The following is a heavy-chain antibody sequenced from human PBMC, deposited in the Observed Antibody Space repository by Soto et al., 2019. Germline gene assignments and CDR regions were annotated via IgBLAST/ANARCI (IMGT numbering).Heavy chain of an antibody. D-gene: IGHD2-15*01. CDR1: GYTFTSYD. CDR3: ARGGLGYCSGGSCFDP. V-gene: IGHV1-8*01. Sequence: ASVKVSCKASGYTFTSYDINWVRQATGQGLEWMGWMNPNSGNTGYAQKFQGRVTMTRNTSISTAYMELSSLRSEDTAVYYCARGGLGYCSGGSCFDPWGQGTLVTVSS. J-gene: IGHJ5*02. CDR2: MNPNSGNT.